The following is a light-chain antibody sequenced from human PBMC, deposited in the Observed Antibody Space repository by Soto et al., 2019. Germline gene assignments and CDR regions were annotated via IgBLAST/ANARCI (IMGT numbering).Light chain of an antibody. Sequence: EIVLTQSPATLSLSPRERATLSCRASQSVSSYLAWYQQKPGQAPRLLIYDASNRATGIPARFSGSGSGTDFTLTISSLEPEDFAVYYCQQRSNWPLTFGQGTRLEIK. V-gene: IGKV3-11*01. CDR2: DAS. J-gene: IGKJ5*01. CDR3: QQRSNWPLT. CDR1: QSVSSY.